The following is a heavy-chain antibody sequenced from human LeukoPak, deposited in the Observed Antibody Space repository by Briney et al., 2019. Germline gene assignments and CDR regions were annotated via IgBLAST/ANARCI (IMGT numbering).Heavy chain of an antibody. Sequence: GGSLRLSCAASGFTFSSYSMNWVRQAPGKGLEWISYIGGSTNTIYYADSVKGRFTISRDNAKNSLYLQMNSLRAEDTAVYYCAALVGATLAGVYYFDYWGHGTLVTVPS. V-gene: IGHV3-48*01. D-gene: IGHD1-26*01. CDR3: AALVGATLAGVYYFDY. J-gene: IGHJ4*01. CDR2: IGGSTNTI. CDR1: GFTFSSYS.